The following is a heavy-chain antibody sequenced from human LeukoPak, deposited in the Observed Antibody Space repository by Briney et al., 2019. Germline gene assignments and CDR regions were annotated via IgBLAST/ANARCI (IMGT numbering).Heavy chain of an antibody. V-gene: IGHV3-74*01. Sequence: GGSLRLSCAASGFSFSDYWMHWVRQASGKGPVWVSRTNSDGRSTDYADSVKGRITVSRDNAKNTLYLQMNSLRAEDTAVYYCARGSRGADSWGQGTLVTASS. J-gene: IGHJ4*02. CDR2: TNSDGRST. CDR3: ARGSRGADS. D-gene: IGHD5-12*01. CDR1: GFSFSDYW.